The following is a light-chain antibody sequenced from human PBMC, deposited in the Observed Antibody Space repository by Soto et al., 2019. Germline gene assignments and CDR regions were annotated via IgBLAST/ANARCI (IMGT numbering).Light chain of an antibody. J-gene: IGKJ1*01. V-gene: IGKV3-20*01. CDR2: GAS. CDR3: QQYGNSPWT. Sequence: EIVLTQSPCTLSLSPWERSTLSCRASQSVSSSYLAWYQQKPGQAPRLLIYGASSRATGIPDRFSGSGSGTDFTLTISRLEPEDFAVYYCQQYGNSPWTFGQGTKVEIK. CDR1: QSVSSSY.